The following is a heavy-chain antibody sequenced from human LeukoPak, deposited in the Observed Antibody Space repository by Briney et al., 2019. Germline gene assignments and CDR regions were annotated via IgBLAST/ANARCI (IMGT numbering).Heavy chain of an antibody. V-gene: IGHV3-15*01. Sequence: GGSLRFSCATSGFTFSNAWMSWVGQAPGKGLEWVGRIKSKTDGGTTDYAAPVKGRFTISRDDSKNTLYLQMNSLKTEDTAVYYCITFSTMIALVGNWGQGTLVTVYS. D-gene: IGHD3-22*01. CDR2: IKSKTDGGTT. CDR3: ITFSTMIALVGN. J-gene: IGHJ4*02. CDR1: GFTFSNAW.